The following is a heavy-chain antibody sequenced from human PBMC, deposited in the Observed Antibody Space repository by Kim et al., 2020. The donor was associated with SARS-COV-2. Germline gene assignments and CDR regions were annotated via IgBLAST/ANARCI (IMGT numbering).Heavy chain of an antibody. Sequence: GYAQKFQGRVTMTRNTSISTAYMELSSLRSEDTAVYYCAREDWNDGAFDIWGQGTMVTVSS. V-gene: IGHV1-8*01. J-gene: IGHJ3*02. CDR3: AREDWNDGAFDI. D-gene: IGHD1-1*01.